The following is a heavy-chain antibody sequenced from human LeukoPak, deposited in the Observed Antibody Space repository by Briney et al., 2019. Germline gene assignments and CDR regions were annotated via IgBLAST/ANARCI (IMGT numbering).Heavy chain of an antibody. CDR2: MNPNSGNT. J-gene: IGHJ4*02. CDR1: GYRFSSYD. D-gene: IGHD1-26*01. Sequence: ASVKVSCKASGYRFSSYDINWVRQATGQGLEWMASMNPNSGNTLFAQNFRGRVTITRSTSMSTAYMELSSLRSQDTAVYYCARADSLGASFHYWGQGTLVTVSS. CDR3: ARADSLGASFHY. V-gene: IGHV1-8*03.